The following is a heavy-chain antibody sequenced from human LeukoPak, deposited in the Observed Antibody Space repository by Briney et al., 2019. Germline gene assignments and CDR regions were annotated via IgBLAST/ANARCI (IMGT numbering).Heavy chain of an antibody. J-gene: IGHJ4*02. Sequence: SETLSLTCTVSGGSISSYYWSWIRQPPGKGLEWIGYIYYSGSTNYNPSLKSRVTISVDTSKNQFSLKLSSVIAADTAVYYCARGDYDILTGYYTGHFDYWGQGTLVTVSS. CDR1: GGSISSYY. D-gene: IGHD3-9*01. CDR2: IYYSGST. CDR3: ARGDYDILTGYYTGHFDY. V-gene: IGHV4-59*01.